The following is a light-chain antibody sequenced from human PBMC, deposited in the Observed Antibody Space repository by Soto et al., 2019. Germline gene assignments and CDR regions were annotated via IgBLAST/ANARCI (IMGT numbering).Light chain of an antibody. V-gene: IGKV3-20*01. CDR3: QQYGSSPRT. Sequence: IVLTQSPGTLSLSPGERATLSCRASQSISNNYLAWYQQTPGQAPRLLIFGASTRAAGFPDRFSGSGSGTDFTLTISRLEPEDFAVYYCQQYGSSPRTFGQGTKVDIK. J-gene: IGKJ1*01. CDR1: QSISNNY. CDR2: GAS.